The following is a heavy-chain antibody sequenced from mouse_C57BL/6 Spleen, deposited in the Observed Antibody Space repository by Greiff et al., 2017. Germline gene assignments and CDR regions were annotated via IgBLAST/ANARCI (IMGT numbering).Heavy chain of an antibody. CDR3: ARNDGYYYVYYFDY. CDR2: INPNNGGT. CDR1: GYTFTDYY. D-gene: IGHD2-3*01. J-gene: IGHJ2*01. V-gene: IGHV1-26*01. Sequence: EVQLQQSGPELVKPGASVKISCKASGYTFTDYYMNWVKQSHGKSLEWIGDINPNNGGTSYNQKFKGKATLTVDKSSSTAYMELRSLTSEDSAVYYCARNDGYYYVYYFDYWGQGTTLTVSS.